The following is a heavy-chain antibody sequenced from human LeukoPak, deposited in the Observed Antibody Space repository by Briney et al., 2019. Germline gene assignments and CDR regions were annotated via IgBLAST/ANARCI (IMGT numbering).Heavy chain of an antibody. J-gene: IGHJ4*02. Sequence: SETLSLTCTVSGGSISSSSYYWGWIRQPPGKGLEWIGSIYYSGSTYYNPSLKSRVTISVDTSKNQFSLKLSSVTAADTAVYYCARQVQSGYYFEARGDYLDYWGQGTLVTVSS. CDR3: ARQVQSGYYFEARGDYLDY. CDR1: GGSISSSSYY. D-gene: IGHD3-22*01. V-gene: IGHV4-39*01. CDR2: IYYSGST.